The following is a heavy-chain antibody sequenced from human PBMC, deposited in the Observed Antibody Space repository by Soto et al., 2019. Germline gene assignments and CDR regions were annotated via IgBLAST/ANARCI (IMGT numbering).Heavy chain of an antibody. CDR3: ARAAGTTVGGTYYYYGMDV. Sequence: SETLSLTCTVSGGSISSGDYYWSWIRQPPGKGLEWIGYIYYSGSTYYNPSLKSRDTISVDTSKNQFSLKLSSVTAADTAVYYCARAAGTTVGGTYYYYGMDVWGQGTTVTVSS. V-gene: IGHV4-30-4*01. CDR2: IYYSGST. J-gene: IGHJ6*02. D-gene: IGHD1-7*01. CDR1: GGSISSGDYY.